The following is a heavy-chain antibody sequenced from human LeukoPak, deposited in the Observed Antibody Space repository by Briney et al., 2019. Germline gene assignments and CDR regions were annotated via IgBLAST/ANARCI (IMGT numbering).Heavy chain of an antibody. CDR2: IYSGGST. CDR3: ATESIALLYCSGGSCARVSYGMDV. CDR1: GFTVSSNY. J-gene: IGHJ6*02. V-gene: IGHV3-53*01. D-gene: IGHD2-15*01. Sequence: GGSLRLSCAASGFTVSSNYMSWVRQAPGKGLEWVSVIYSGGSTYYADSVKGRFTISRDNSKNTLYLQMNSLRAEDTAVYYCATESIALLYCSGGSCARVSYGMDVWGQETTVTVSS.